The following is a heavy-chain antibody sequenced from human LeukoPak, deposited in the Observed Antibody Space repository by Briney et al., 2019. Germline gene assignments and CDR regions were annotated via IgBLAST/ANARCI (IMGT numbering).Heavy chain of an antibody. CDR3: ARDRGRTVTTVVGAFDI. V-gene: IGHV3-21*01. Sequence: GGSLRLSCAASGFTFSSYSMNWVHQAPGNGLEWVSSISSSSSYIYYADSVKGRFTISRDNAKNSLYLQMNSLRAEDTAVYYCARDRGRTVTTVVGAFDIWGQGTMVTVSS. D-gene: IGHD4-17*01. J-gene: IGHJ3*02. CDR1: GFTFSSYS. CDR2: ISSSSSYI.